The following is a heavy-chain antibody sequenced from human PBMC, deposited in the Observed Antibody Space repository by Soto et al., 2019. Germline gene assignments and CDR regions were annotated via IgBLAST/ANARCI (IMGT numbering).Heavy chain of an antibody. Sequence: PSETLSLTCSVSGGPISPHYWSWIRQSPGKGLEWIGYVYYSGSTNYNPSLKNRVTISVDTSKNQFYLRLSSVTAADTAVFYCAKGGSSKFDPWGQGTLVTVSS. CDR3: AKGGSSKFDP. CDR2: VYYSGST. V-gene: IGHV4-59*11. CDR1: GGPISPHY. D-gene: IGHD6-13*01. J-gene: IGHJ5*02.